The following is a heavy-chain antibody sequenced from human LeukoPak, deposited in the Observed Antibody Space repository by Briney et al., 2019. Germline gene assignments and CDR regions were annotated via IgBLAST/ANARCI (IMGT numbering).Heavy chain of an antibody. J-gene: IGHJ4*02. D-gene: IGHD1-26*01. CDR1: GYTFSGYY. V-gene: IGHV1-2*02. CDR3: VRERGATVDY. Sequence: GASVKVSRKASGYTFSGYYIHWVRQAPGQGLAWMGWINFNSDDTNYAQKFQGRVTVTRDTSISTTYMELSSLRADDTAIYHCVRERGATVDYWGQRTLVTASS. CDR2: INFNSDDT.